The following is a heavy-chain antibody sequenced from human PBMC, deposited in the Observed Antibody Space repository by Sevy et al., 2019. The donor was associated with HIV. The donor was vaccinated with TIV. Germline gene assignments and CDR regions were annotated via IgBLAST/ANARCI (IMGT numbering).Heavy chain of an antibody. V-gene: IGHV3-23*01. CDR3: ARNDYYDTIGGTGNFDY. CDR1: GFTFSSYA. Sequence: LSLTCGASGFTFSSYAMSWVRQAPGKGLEWVSTVSDSGGATYYADSVKGRFTISRGNSRNTVFLRMSSLRAGDAATFFCARNDYYDTIGGTGNFDYWGQGTLVTVSS. D-gene: IGHD3-22*01. CDR2: VSDSGGAT. J-gene: IGHJ4*02.